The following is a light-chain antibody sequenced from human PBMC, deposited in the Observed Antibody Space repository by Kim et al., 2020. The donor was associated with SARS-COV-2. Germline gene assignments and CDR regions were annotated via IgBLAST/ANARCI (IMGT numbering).Light chain of an antibody. Sequence: SSELTQDPAVSVALGQTVRITCQADSLRSFYASWYQQKPGQAPILVVYGENSRPSGIPDRFSGSTSGNTSSLIVTGAQAEDEADYYCNCRDTTGNHLHWVFGGGTQLTVL. V-gene: IGLV3-19*01. J-gene: IGLJ3*02. CDR1: SLRSFY. CDR2: GEN. CDR3: NCRDTTGNHLHWV.